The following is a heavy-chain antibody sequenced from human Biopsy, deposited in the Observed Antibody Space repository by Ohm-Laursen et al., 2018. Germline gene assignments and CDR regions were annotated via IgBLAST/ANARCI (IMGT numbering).Heavy chain of an antibody. CDR2: ITSRTSST. CDR3: ARWYGDLFYYYNGMDV. Sequence: SLRLSCAAPGFTLRSYWMSWVRQAPGKGLEWVSSITSRTSSTYYADSVKGRVTISRDNANNSVSLQMNNLRVDDTAVYYCARWYGDLFYYYNGMDVWGQGTTVTVSS. J-gene: IGHJ6*02. D-gene: IGHD3-10*01. CDR1: GFTLRSYW. V-gene: IGHV3-21*01.